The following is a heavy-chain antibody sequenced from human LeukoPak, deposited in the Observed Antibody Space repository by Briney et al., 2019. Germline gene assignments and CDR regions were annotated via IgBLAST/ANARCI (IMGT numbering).Heavy chain of an antibody. Sequence: PGGSLRLSCAASGFTFSSYSMNWVRQAPGKGLEWVSYISSSGSDIYYADSVKGRFTISRDNAKNSLYLHMNSLRAEDTAVYYCARDYGGSSPFDYWGQGTLVTVSS. J-gene: IGHJ4*02. CDR1: GFTFSSYS. CDR2: ISSSGSDI. D-gene: IGHD4-23*01. CDR3: ARDYGGSSPFDY. V-gene: IGHV3-21*05.